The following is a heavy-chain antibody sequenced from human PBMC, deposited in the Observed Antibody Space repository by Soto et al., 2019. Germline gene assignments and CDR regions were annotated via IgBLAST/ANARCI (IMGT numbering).Heavy chain of an antibody. V-gene: IGHV5-51*01. CDR2: IYPGDSDT. CDR1: GYSFTSYW. J-gene: IGHJ6*02. D-gene: IGHD4-17*01. Sequence: GESLKISCKGSGYSFTSYWIGWVRQMPGKGLEWMGIIYPGDSDTRYSPSFQGQVTISADKSISTAYLQWSSLKASDTAMYYCARHRGGTTVDYGDYYYYGMDVWGQGTTVTVPS. CDR3: ARHRGGTTVDYGDYYYYGMDV.